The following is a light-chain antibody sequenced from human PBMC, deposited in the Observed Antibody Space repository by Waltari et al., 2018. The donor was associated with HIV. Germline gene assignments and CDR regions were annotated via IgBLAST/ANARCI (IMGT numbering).Light chain of an antibody. Sequence: QSVLPQPPSMSAAPGQRVTISCSGSASNFGSDFLSWYQHVPGTAPKLLIYDNTKRPSGISDRFSGSKSGTSATLAITGLQTGDEAVYYCGTWDNRLSVGVFGGGTRLTVL. J-gene: IGLJ3*02. CDR3: GTWDNRLSVGV. V-gene: IGLV1-51*01. CDR1: ASNFGSDF. CDR2: DNT.